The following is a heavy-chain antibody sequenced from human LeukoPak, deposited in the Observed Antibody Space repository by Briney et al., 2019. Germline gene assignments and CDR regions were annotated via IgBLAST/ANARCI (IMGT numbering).Heavy chain of an antibody. D-gene: IGHD3-16*01. Sequence: ASVKVSCKASGYTFTGYYMHWVRQAPGQGLEWMGWINPNSGGTNYAQKFQGRVTMTRDTSISTAYMELSRLRSDDTAVYYCARREGSYGYYYYMDVWGKGTTVTVSS. J-gene: IGHJ6*03. CDR3: ARREGSYGYYYYMDV. V-gene: IGHV1-2*02. CDR2: INPNSGGT. CDR1: GYTFTGYY.